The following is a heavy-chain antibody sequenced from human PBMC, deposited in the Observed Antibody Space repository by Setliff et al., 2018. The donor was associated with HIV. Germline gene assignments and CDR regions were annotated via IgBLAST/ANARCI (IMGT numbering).Heavy chain of an antibody. J-gene: IGHJ4*02. CDR2: INHSGIS. CDR3: ARGGGFWSGQLDF. CDR1: GGSFSGHY. V-gene: IGHV4-34*01. D-gene: IGHD3-3*01. Sequence: SETLSLTCAVYGGSFSGHYWSWIRQPSGKGLEWIGEINHSGISNFNPSLKSRVTIPIDTPRSQFSLKLSSVTAADTAVYYCARGGGFWSGQLDFWGQGTLVTVSS.